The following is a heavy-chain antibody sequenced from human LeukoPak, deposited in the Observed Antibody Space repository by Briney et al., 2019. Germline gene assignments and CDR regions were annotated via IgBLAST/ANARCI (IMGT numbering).Heavy chain of an antibody. V-gene: IGHV3-7*01. D-gene: IGHD3-10*01. CDR3: ARDQLWFGTTYYYYGMDV. CDR2: ISQDGSGK. J-gene: IGHJ6*02. CDR1: GFTFSNYW. Sequence: PGGSLRLSCGASGFTFSNYWMSWVRQAPGKGLEWVINISQDGSGKNYADSVEGRFTISRDNAKNTLYLQMNSLRAEDTAVYYCARDQLWFGTTYYYYGMDVWGQGTTVTVSS.